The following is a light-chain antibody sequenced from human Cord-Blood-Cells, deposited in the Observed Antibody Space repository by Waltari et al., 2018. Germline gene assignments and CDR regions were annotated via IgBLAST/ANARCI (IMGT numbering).Light chain of an antibody. CDR2: AAS. J-gene: IGKJ4*01. Sequence: IQLTQSQSSLSASVGDRVTITCRASQGISSYLSWYQQKPGKAPKLLIYAASTLQSGVPSRFSGSGSGTDFTLTISSLQPDDFATYYCQQLNSYPLTCGGGTKVEIK. CDR1: QGISSY. V-gene: IGKV1-9*01. CDR3: QQLNSYPLT.